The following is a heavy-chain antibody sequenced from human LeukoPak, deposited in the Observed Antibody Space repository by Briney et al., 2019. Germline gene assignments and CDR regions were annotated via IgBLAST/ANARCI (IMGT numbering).Heavy chain of an antibody. CDR2: INPSGGST. D-gene: IGHD6-13*01. CDR3: AREGLAAAGSIDY. CDR1: GYTFASYY. Sequence: ASVKVSCKASGYTFASYYMHWVRQAPGQGLEGMEIINPSGGSTIYEQTFQGRVTVTRDTSTSTVYMEVSSLRSEDTALYYCAREGLAAAGSIDYWGQGTLVTVSS. J-gene: IGHJ4*02. V-gene: IGHV1-46*01.